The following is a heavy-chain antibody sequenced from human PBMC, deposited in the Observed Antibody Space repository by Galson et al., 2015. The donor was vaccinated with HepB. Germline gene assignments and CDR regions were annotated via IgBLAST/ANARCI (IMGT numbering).Heavy chain of an antibody. CDR2: ISNYPGNT. CDR1: GYTFIHYG. D-gene: IGHD1-7*01. Sequence: SVKVSCKASGYTFIHYGISWVRLSPGQGLEWMGWISNYPGNTKYAQKLQGRVTMTTDTSTSTAYMDLRSLRSDDTAVYYCARDRTSPYYYGMDVWGQGTTVTVSS. J-gene: IGHJ6*02. V-gene: IGHV1-18*04. CDR3: ARDRTSPYYYGMDV.